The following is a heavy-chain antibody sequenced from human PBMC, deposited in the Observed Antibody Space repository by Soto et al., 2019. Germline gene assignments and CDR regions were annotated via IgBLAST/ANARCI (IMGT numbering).Heavy chain of an antibody. CDR1: GGSISSGDYY. J-gene: IGHJ4*02. CDR2: IYYSGST. D-gene: IGHD2-21*02. V-gene: IGHV4-30-4*01. Sequence: SETLSLTCTVSGGSISSGDYYWSWIRQPPGKGLEWIGYIYYSGSTYYNPSLKSRVTISVDTSKNQFSLKLSSVTAADTAVYYCARAFVVTAPKGFDYWGQGTLVTVS. CDR3: ARAFVVTAPKGFDY.